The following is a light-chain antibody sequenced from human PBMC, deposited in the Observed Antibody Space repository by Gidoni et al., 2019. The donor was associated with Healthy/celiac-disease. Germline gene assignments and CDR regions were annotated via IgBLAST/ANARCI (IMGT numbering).Light chain of an antibody. CDR2: SNN. Sequence: QSVLTQPPSASGTPGHRVTIACSGSSSNIGSNTVNWYQQHPGPATKLLIYSNNQRHSGVPDRFSGSKSGTSASLAISGLQSEDEADYYCAAWDDSLNGFYVFGTGTKVTVL. CDR3: AAWDDSLNGFYV. CDR1: SSNIGSNT. J-gene: IGLJ1*01. V-gene: IGLV1-44*01.